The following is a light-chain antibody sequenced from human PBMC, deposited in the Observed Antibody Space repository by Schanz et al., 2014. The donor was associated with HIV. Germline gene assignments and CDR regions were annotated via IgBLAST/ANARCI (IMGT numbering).Light chain of an antibody. CDR3: QHYFSAPPGMFT. J-gene: IGKJ2*01. V-gene: IGKV3D-15*02. CDR2: GAS. CDR1: QYVSSN. Sequence: EIVMTQSPATLSVSPGERATLSCRASQYVSSNLAWYQQRPGQAPRLLIYGASTRATGIPDRFSGSGSGTDFTLIISSLEPEDSAVYYCQHYFSAPPGMFTFGQGTKLEI.